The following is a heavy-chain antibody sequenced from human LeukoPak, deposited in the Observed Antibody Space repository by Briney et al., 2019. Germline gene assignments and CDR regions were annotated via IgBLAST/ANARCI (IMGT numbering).Heavy chain of an antibody. CDR1: GFIFSNYG. V-gene: IGHV3-30*18. CDR3: AKDGLLLWFGESH. J-gene: IGHJ4*02. CDR2: ISYDGSKK. Sequence: GGSLRLSCAASGFIFSNYGMHWVRQAPGKGLEWVAGISYDGSKKYYADSVKGRFTISRENSKNTLYLQMNSLRAEDTAVYYCAKDGLLLWFGESHWGQGTLVTVSS. D-gene: IGHD3-10*01.